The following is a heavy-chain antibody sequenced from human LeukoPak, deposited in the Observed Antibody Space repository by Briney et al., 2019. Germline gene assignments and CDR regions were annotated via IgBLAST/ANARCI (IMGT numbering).Heavy chain of an antibody. D-gene: IGHD2-2*01. CDR3: AKSQDIVVVPAATIFDY. CDR2: ISSSSTYI. Sequence: GGSLRLSCAASGFTFSTYSMNWVRQAPGKGLEWVSSISSSSTYIYYADSLKGRFTISRDNAKNSLYLQMNSLRAEDTAVYYCAKSQDIVVVPAATIFDYWGQGTLVTVSS. V-gene: IGHV3-21*01. CDR1: GFTFSTYS. J-gene: IGHJ4*02.